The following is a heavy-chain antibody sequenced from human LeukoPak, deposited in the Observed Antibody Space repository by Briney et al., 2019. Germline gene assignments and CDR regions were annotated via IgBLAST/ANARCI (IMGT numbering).Heavy chain of an antibody. J-gene: IGHJ5*02. Sequence: SETLSLTCAVSGYSISSGDYWGWIRQPPGKGLEWIGSIYHSGSTHNNPSLKSRVTISVDTSKNQFSLKLSSVTAADTAVYYCARNTTEVVTAKWFDPWGQGALVTVSS. CDR1: GYSISSGDY. CDR2: IYHSGST. V-gene: IGHV4-38-2*01. D-gene: IGHD2-21*02. CDR3: ARNTTEVVTAKWFDP.